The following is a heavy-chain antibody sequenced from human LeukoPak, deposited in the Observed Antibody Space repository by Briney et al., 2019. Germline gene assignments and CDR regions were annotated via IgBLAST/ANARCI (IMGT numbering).Heavy chain of an antibody. CDR2: INHNGNVN. CDR3: ARGTSAGGPISPFDF. D-gene: IGHD6-13*01. V-gene: IGHV3-7*01. Sequence: PGGSLRLSCAASGFTFSSYWMNWARQAPGKGLEWVASINHNGNVNYYVDSVKGRFTISRDNAENSLYLQMSNLRAEDTGIYYCARGTSAGGPISPFDFWGQGTVVTVSS. J-gene: IGHJ4*02. CDR1: GFTFSSYW.